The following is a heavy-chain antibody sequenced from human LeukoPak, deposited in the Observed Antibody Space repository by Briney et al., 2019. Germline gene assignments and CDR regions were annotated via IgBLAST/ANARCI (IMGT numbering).Heavy chain of an antibody. CDR1: GGSISNYY. Sequence: SETLSLTCTVSGGSISNYYWSWIRQPPGKGLEWIGHIYYSGSTYYNPSLKSRVTISVDTSKNQFSLKLSSVTAADTAVYYCARDPYSSSWYRRDWFDPWGQGTLVTVSS. V-gene: IGHV4-59*12. D-gene: IGHD6-13*01. CDR2: IYYSGST. J-gene: IGHJ5*02. CDR3: ARDPYSSSWYRRDWFDP.